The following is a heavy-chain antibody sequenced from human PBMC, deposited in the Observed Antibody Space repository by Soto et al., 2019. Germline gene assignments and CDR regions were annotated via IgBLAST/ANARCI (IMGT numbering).Heavy chain of an antibody. CDR2: ISAHNGNT. Sequence: QVQLVQSGAEVKKPGASVKVSCKASGYTFTSYGISWVRQAPGQGLEWMGWISAHNGNTKYAQKVQGRVTMTTDTSTSKAYMELRSLRSDGTAVYYCARDLAAGMIDYWGQGTLVTVSS. D-gene: IGHD6-13*01. V-gene: IGHV1-18*01. J-gene: IGHJ4*02. CDR3: ARDLAAGMIDY. CDR1: GYTFTSYG.